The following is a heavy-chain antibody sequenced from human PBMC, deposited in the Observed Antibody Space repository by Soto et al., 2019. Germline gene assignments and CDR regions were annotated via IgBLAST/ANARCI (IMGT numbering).Heavy chain of an antibody. CDR2: INHSGST. V-gene: IGHV4-34*01. Sequence: QVQLQQWGAGLLKPSETLSLTCAVYGGSFSGYYWSWIRQPPGKGLEWLGEINHSGSTNYNPSLKSRVTISVDTSKNQFSLKLSSVTAADTAVYYCARVPATVPSYYYMDVWGKGTTVTVSS. J-gene: IGHJ6*03. CDR1: GGSFSGYY. D-gene: IGHD1-26*01. CDR3: ARVPATVPSYYYMDV.